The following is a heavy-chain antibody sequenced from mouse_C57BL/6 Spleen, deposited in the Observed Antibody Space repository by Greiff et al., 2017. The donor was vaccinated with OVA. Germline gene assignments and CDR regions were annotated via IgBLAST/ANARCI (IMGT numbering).Heavy chain of an antibody. CDR1: GFNIKDYY. Sequence: VHVKQSGAELVRPGASVKLSCTASGFNIKDYYMHWVKQRPEQGLEWIGRIDPEDGDTEYAPKFQGKATMTADTSSNTAYLQLSSLTSEDTAVYYCTTPNGSSYGWYFDVWGTGTTVTVSS. J-gene: IGHJ1*03. D-gene: IGHD1-1*01. V-gene: IGHV14-1*01. CDR3: TTPNGSSYGWYFDV. CDR2: IDPEDGDT.